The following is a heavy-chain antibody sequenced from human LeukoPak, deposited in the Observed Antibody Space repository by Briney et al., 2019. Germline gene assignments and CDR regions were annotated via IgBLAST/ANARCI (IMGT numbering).Heavy chain of an antibody. Sequence: GRSLRLSCAASGFTFSSYAVHWVRQAPGKGLEWVAVISHDGTNKYYADSVKGRFTISRDNSKNTLYLQMNSLRAEDTGVYYCAKGGGKYFDYWGQGTLVTVSS. V-gene: IGHV3-30*04. CDR1: GFTFSSYA. D-gene: IGHD3-10*01. CDR3: AKGGGKYFDY. J-gene: IGHJ4*02. CDR2: ISHDGTNK.